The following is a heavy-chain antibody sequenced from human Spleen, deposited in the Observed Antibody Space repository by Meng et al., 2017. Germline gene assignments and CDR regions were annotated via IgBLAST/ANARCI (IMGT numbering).Heavy chain of an antibody. J-gene: IGHJ3*02. Sequence: ASVKVSCKASGYTFTSYYMHWVRQAPGQGLEWTGIINPSGGSTSYAQKFQGRVTITADESTSTAYMELSSLRSEDTAVYYCASGDCSGGSCYSAFDIWGQGKMVT. D-gene: IGHD2-15*01. V-gene: IGHV1-46*01. CDR1: GYTFTSYY. CDR3: ASGDCSGGSCYSAFDI. CDR2: INPSGGST.